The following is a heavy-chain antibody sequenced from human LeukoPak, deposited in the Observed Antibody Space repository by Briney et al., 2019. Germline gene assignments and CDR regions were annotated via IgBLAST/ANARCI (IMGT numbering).Heavy chain of an antibody. D-gene: IGHD3-22*01. CDR2: INHSGST. J-gene: IGHJ4*02. Sequence: SETLSLTCAVYGGSFSGYYWSWIRQPPGKGLEWIGEINHSGSTNYNPSLKSRVTISVDTSKNQFSLKLSSVTAADTAVYYCARSASYYDSSGYLDYWGQGTLVTVSS. CDR3: ARSASYYDSSGYLDY. V-gene: IGHV4-34*01. CDR1: GGSFSGYY.